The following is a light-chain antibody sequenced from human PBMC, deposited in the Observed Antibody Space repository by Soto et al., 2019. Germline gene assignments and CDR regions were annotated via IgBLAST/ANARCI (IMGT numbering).Light chain of an antibody. Sequence: DIQMTQSPSSLSASVGDRVTITCRASQSISAYLTWYQQKPGQAPKLLIYATSSLQSGVPSRFSGSGSGTDFTLTISSLQPEDFVTYYCQQGYSSPRTFGQGTKVEIK. CDR1: QSISAY. CDR3: QQGYSSPRT. CDR2: ATS. J-gene: IGKJ1*01. V-gene: IGKV1-39*01.